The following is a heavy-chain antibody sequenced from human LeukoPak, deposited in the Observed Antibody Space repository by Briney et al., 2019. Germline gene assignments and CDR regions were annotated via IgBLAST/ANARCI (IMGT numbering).Heavy chain of an antibody. V-gene: IGHV4-59*12. Sequence: PSETLSLTCTVSGGSISSYYWSWIRQPPGKGLEWIGSIYYSGSTYYNPSLKSRVTISVDTSKNQFSLKLSSVTAADTAVYYCARDGDIVVVPAAMYSVTGGPLRDYWGQGTLVTVSS. J-gene: IGHJ4*02. CDR1: GGSISSYY. D-gene: IGHD2-2*01. CDR3: ARDGDIVVVPAAMYSVTGGPLRDY. CDR2: IYYSGST.